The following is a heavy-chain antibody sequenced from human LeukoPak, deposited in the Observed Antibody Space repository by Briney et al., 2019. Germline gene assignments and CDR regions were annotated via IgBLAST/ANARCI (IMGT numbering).Heavy chain of an antibody. D-gene: IGHD6-6*01. Sequence: PGGSLRLSCAASGFTFSSYTMNWVRQAPGKGLEWVANIKQDGSEKYYVDSVKGRFTISRDNAKNSLYLQMNSLRAEDTAVYYCARDSSSFYYWGQGTLVTVSS. V-gene: IGHV3-7*01. CDR3: ARDSSSFYY. J-gene: IGHJ4*02. CDR1: GFTFSSYT. CDR2: IKQDGSEK.